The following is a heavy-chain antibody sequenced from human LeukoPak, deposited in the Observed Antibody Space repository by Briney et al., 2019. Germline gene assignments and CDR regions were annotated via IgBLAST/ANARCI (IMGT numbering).Heavy chain of an antibody. CDR2: ISYDGSNK. D-gene: IGHD3-22*01. J-gene: IGHJ5*02. Sequence: VRSLRLSCAASGFTLSSYWMHCVRQAPGKGLERVAVISYDGSNKHYADSVKGRFTISRDNSKNTLYLQMNSLRAEDTAVYYCARDHYYDSSGYSWWFDPWGQGTMVTVSS. CDR1: GFTLSSYW. CDR3: ARDHYYDSSGYSWWFDP. V-gene: IGHV3-30-3*01.